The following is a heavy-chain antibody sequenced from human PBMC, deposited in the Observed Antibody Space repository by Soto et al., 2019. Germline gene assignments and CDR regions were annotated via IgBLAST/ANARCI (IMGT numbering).Heavy chain of an antibody. J-gene: IGHJ4*02. Sequence: QVQLQESGPGLVKPSGTLSLTCAVSGGSFSSSNWYRWGRHPAGEGVEWSGEIHHSGSTNYNPSLKSRVIISVTKSRTQYSLKISSVTDADTAVYYAARVEVAGTRFDYWGQGTLVTVSS. CDR3: ARVEVAGTRFDY. CDR2: IHHSGST. V-gene: IGHV4-4*02. D-gene: IGHD6-19*01. CDR1: GGSFSSSNW.